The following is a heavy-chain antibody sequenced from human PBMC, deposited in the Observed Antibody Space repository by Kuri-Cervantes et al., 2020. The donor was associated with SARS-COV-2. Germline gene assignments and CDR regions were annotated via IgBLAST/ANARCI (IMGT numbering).Heavy chain of an antibody. D-gene: IGHD3-3*01. J-gene: IGHJ4*02. V-gene: IGHV3-48*01. CDR2: ISSSSTTI. CDR3: ARVGGNDFWSDYLDY. Sequence: GGSLRLSCAASGFTFSSYSMNWVRQAPGKGLEWVSYISSSSTTIYYADSVEGRFTVSRDNARNSVYLQMDSLRAADTAVYYCARVGGNDFWSDYLDYWGQGILVTVSS. CDR1: GFTFSSYS.